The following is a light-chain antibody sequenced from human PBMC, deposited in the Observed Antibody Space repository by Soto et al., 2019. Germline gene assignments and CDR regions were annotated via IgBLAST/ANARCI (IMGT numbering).Light chain of an antibody. CDR1: QGLGNS. Sequence: DIQMTQSPPSLSASVGDRVTITCRASQGLGNSLAWYQQKPGTVPKLLIYSASTLQSGVPSRFSGSGSGTDFTLTISSLQPEDVAAYYCQKYNTVPATFGQGTRLESK. CDR3: QKYNTVPAT. J-gene: IGKJ5*01. V-gene: IGKV1-27*01. CDR2: SAS.